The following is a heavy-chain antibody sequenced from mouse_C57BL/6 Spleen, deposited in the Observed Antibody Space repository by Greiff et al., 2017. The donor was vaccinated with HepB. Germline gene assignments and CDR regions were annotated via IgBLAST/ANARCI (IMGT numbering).Heavy chain of an antibody. CDR1: GYTFTSYW. Sequence: QAQLQQSGAELVKPGASVKLSCKASGYTFTSYWMQWVKQRPGQGLEWIGEIDPSDSYTNYNQKFKGKATLTVDTSSSTAYMQLSSLTSEDSAVYYCARGYDPDYAMDYWGQGTSVTVSS. V-gene: IGHV1-50*01. D-gene: IGHD2-10*02. CDR2: IDPSDSYT. J-gene: IGHJ4*01. CDR3: ARGYDPDYAMDY.